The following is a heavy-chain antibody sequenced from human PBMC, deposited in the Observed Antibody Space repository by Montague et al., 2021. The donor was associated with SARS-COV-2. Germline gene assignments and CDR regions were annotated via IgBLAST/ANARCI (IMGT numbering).Heavy chain of an antibody. J-gene: IGHJ3*01. V-gene: IGHV3-30*04. CDR3: AKDGVHTDYGDAFDL. CDR1: GFTFSNFA. CDR2: ITYDGINK. Sequence: SLSLSCAASGFTFSNFAFNWVRQAPGKGLEWVAVITYDGINKYYADSVKGRFTISRDNSKNTMYLQMNSLTPEDTALYYCAKDGVHTDYGDAFDLWGQGTLVTASS. D-gene: IGHD4/OR15-4a*01.